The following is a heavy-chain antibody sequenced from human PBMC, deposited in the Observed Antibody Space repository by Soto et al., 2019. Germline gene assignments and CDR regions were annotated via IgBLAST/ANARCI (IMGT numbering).Heavy chain of an antibody. CDR1: GGSISSYY. V-gene: IGHV4-59*01. J-gene: IGHJ6*02. Sequence: ASETLSLTCTVSGGSISSYYWSWIRQPPGKGLEWIGYIYYSGSTNYNPSLKSRVTISVDTSKNQFSLKLSSVTAADTAVYYCARAAAAAPALGYYYGMDVWGQGTTVTVS. CDR3: ARAAAAAPALGYYYGMDV. CDR2: IYYSGST. D-gene: IGHD6-13*01.